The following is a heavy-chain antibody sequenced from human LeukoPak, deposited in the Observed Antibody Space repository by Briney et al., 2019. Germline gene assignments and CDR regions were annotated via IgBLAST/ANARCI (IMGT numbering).Heavy chain of an antibody. J-gene: IGHJ3*02. CDR2: ISYDGSNK. CDR3: VREAPFGAFDI. Sequence: PGGSLRLSCAASGFTFSSYGMHWVRQAPGKGLEWVAVISYDGSNKYYADSVKGRFTISRDNSKNTLYLQMNSLRAEDTAVYYCVREAPFGAFDIWGQGTMVTVSS. V-gene: IGHV3-30*03. D-gene: IGHD2/OR15-2a*01. CDR1: GFTFSSYG.